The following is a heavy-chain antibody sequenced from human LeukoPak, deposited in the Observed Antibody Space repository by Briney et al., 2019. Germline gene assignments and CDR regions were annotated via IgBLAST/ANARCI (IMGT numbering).Heavy chain of an antibody. D-gene: IGHD2-15*01. CDR2: IKEDGSEK. CDR3: ARESGYCSGGSCYYYGMDV. CDR1: GFTSSSHW. Sequence: GGSLRLSCAASGFTSSSHWMSWVRQAPGKGLEWVANIKEDGSEKYYVDSVKGRFTISRDNAKNSLYLQMNSLRAEDTAVYYCARESGYCSGGSCYYYGMDVWGQGTTVTVSS. J-gene: IGHJ6*02. V-gene: IGHV3-7*01.